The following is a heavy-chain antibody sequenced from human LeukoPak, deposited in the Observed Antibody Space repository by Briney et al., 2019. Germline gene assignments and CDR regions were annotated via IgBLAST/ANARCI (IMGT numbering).Heavy chain of an antibody. J-gene: IGHJ4*02. CDR3: AGRSSGIAVAGTTTDY. D-gene: IGHD6-19*01. CDR2: IRYSGST. CDR1: GGSIISNIYY. Sequence: SETLSLTCTVAGGSIISNIYYWGWIRQPPGKGLEWIGSIRYSGSTFYNPSLRSRVTMSIDTSKNQFSLKLTFVTAADTAVYYCAGRSSGIAVAGTTTDYWGQGSLVTVSP. V-gene: IGHV4-39*01.